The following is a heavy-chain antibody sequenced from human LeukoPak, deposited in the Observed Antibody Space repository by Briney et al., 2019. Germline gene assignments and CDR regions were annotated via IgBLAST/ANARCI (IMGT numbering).Heavy chain of an antibody. CDR2: IHHSGST. CDR3: ARVIALGNWFDP. D-gene: IGHD6-13*01. CDR1: GVSISSSNW. J-gene: IGHJ5*02. V-gene: IGHV4-4*02. Sequence: SETLSLTCAVSGVSISSSNWWNWVRQPPGKGLEWIGEIHHSGSTNYNPSLKSRVTISVDTSKNQFSLKLSSVTAADTAVYYCARVIALGNWFDPWGQGTLVTVSS.